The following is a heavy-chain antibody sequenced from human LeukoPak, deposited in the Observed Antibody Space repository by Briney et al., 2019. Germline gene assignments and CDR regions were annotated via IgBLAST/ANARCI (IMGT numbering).Heavy chain of an antibody. CDR1: GGSISSGDYY. D-gene: IGHD1-7*01. Sequence: SETLSLTCTVSGGSISSGDYYWSWIRQPPGKGLGWIGYIYYSGSTYYNPSLKSRVTISVDTSKNQFSLKLSSVTAADTAVYYCARDPTGTTGLDYWGQGTLVTVSS. V-gene: IGHV4-30-4*08. J-gene: IGHJ4*02. CDR3: ARDPTGTTGLDY. CDR2: IYYSGST.